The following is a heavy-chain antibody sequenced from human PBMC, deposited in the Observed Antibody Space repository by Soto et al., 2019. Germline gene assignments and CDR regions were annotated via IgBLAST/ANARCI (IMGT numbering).Heavy chain of an antibody. J-gene: IGHJ4*02. CDR2: ISYDGSNK. Sequence: GGSLRLSCAASGFTFSSYGMHWVRQAPGKGLEWVAVISYDGSNKYYADSVKGRFTISRDNSKNTLYLQMNSLRAEDTAVYYCASGDIATAGPFDYWGQGTLVTVSS. CDR3: ASGDIATAGPFDY. CDR1: GFTFSSYG. D-gene: IGHD6-13*01. V-gene: IGHV3-30*03.